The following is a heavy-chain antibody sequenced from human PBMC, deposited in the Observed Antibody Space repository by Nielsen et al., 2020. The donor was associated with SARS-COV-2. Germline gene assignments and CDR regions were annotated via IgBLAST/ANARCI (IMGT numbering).Heavy chain of an antibody. V-gene: IGHV4-59*02. D-gene: IGHD3-10*01. Sequence: SETLSLTCTVSGGSVIFYYWSWIRQPPGKGLEWIGYIYDSGDTNYNPSLKSRVTISVDTSKNQFSLKLSSVTAADTAVYYCARGLSLSGFDPWGQGTLVTVSS. CDR2: IYDSGDT. CDR1: GGSVIFYY. J-gene: IGHJ5*02. CDR3: ARGLSLSGFDP.